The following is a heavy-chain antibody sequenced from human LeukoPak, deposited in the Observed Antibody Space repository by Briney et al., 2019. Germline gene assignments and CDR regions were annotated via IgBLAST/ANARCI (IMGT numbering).Heavy chain of an antibody. V-gene: IGHV4-34*01. CDR2: INHSGST. CDR3: ARATLQLERRPFDY. J-gene: IGHJ4*02. D-gene: IGHD1-1*01. Sequence: PSETLSLTCAVYGGSFSGYYWSWIRQPPGKGLEWIGEINHSGSTNYNPSVKSRVTISVDTSKHQFSLTLSSVNAADTAVYYCARATLQLERRPFDYWGQGTLVTVSS. CDR1: GGSFSGYY.